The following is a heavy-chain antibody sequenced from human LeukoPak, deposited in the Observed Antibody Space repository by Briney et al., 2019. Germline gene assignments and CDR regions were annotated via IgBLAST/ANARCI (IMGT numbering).Heavy chain of an antibody. J-gene: IGHJ4*02. CDR3: ARYWSDGDY. Sequence: ASVKVSCKASGYTLTGYFLHWVRQAPGQGLEWMGWINPNSGGTNFAQQFQGRVTMTRDTSISTAYMELSRLRSDDTAVYYCARYWSDGDYWGQGTLVTVSS. D-gene: IGHD3-3*01. CDR2: INPNSGGT. V-gene: IGHV1-2*02. CDR1: GYTLTGYF.